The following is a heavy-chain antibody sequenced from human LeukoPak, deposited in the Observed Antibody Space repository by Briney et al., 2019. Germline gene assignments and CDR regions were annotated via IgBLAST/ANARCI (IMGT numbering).Heavy chain of an antibody. V-gene: IGHV4-61*02. CDR2: IYTSGST. D-gene: IGHD5-24*01. Sequence: PSETLSLTCTVSGGSISSGSYYWRWIRQPAGKGLEWIGRIYTSGSTNYNPSLKSRVAISVDTSKNQFSLKLSSVTAADTAVYYCARAEHSSDWATNWFDPWGQGTLVTVSS. CDR3: ARAEHSSDWATNWFDP. CDR1: GGSISSGSYY. J-gene: IGHJ5*02.